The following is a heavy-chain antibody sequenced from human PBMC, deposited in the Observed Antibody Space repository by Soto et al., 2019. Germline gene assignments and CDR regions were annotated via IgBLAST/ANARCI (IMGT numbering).Heavy chain of an antibody. J-gene: IGHJ6*02. V-gene: IGHV1-69*12. D-gene: IGHD2-15*01. CDR2: IIPILGTA. CDR1: GGTFSSYA. Sequence: QVQLVQSGAEVKKPGSSVKVSCKASGGTFSSYAISWVRQAPGQGLEWMGGIIPILGTANYAQKFQGRVTITADESTSTAYMELSSLRSEDTAVYYCARGRSYCSGGSCYSSYYYYGMDVWGQGTTVTVSS. CDR3: ARGRSYCSGGSCYSSYYYYGMDV.